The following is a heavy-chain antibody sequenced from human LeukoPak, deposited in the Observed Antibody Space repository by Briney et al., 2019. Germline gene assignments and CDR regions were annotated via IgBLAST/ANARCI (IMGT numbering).Heavy chain of an antibody. CDR3: ARDPRYCSSTSCPQPSYYYYYGMDV. Sequence: PGGSLRLSCAASGFTLSSYSMNWVRQAPGKGLEWVSYITSSNSTIYYADSVKGRFTISRDNAKNSLYLQMNSLRAEDTAVYYCARDPRYCSSTSCPQPSYYYYYGMDVWGQGTTVTVSS. D-gene: IGHD2-2*01. V-gene: IGHV3-48*04. CDR1: GFTLSSYS. CDR2: ITSSNSTI. J-gene: IGHJ6*02.